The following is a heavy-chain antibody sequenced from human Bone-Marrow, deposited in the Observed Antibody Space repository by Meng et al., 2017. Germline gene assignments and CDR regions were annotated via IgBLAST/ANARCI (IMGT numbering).Heavy chain of an antibody. D-gene: IGHD1-26*01. CDR3: ARKHPHIVGATRNYYYGMDV. CDR2: INPNSGGT. Sequence: ASVKVSCKASGYTFTGYYMHWVRQAPGQGLEWMGRINPNSGGTNYAQKFQGRVTVTRDTSISTAYMELSRLRSDDTAVYYCARKHPHIVGATRNYYYGMDVWGQGTTVTVSS. V-gene: IGHV1-2*06. CDR1: GYTFTGYY. J-gene: IGHJ6*02.